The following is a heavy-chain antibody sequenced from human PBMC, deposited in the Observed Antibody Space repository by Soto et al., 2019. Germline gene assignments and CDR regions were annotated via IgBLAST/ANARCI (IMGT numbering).Heavy chain of an antibody. CDR3: AKDARRSGIVGQWVA. J-gene: IGHJ5*02. D-gene: IGHD1-26*01. CDR1: GFTFIDYA. Sequence: WGSLRLSCAASGFTFIDYAMAFVRQFPGKGLEWVSGISDSGITTKYAASVKGRFTISRDNSKNTLFLQMTSLKAVDTAVYYCAKDARRSGIVGQWVAWGQGALVTVSS. V-gene: IGHV3-23*01. CDR2: ISDSGITT.